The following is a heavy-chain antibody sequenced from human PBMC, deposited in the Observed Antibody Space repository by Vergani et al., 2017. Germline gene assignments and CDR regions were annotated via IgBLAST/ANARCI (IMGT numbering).Heavy chain of an antibody. J-gene: IGHJ3*02. Sequence: EVQLVESGGGLVQPGGSLRLSCAASGFTFSSYAMSWVRQAPGKGLEWVSAISGSGGSTYYADSVKGRFTISRDNSKNTLYLQMNSLRAEDTAVYYCTTEHTKGIAAAIGAFDIWGQGTMVTVSS. CDR2: ISGSGGST. D-gene: IGHD6-13*01. V-gene: IGHV3-23*04. CDR1: GFTFSSYA. CDR3: TTEHTKGIAAAIGAFDI.